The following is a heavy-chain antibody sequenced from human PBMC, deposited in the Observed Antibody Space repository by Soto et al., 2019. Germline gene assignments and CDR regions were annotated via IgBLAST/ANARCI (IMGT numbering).Heavy chain of an antibody. CDR3: ARAPGSFYFDY. D-gene: IGHD1-26*01. Sequence: PWETLSLTCTVSGGSISSSSYYWGWIRQPPGKGREWIVSIYYSGSTYYNPSLKSRVTISVDTSKTQFSLKLSSVAAADTAVYYCARAPGSFYFDYWGQGTLVTVSS. CDR1: GGSISSSSYY. CDR2: IYYSGST. V-gene: IGHV4-39*01. J-gene: IGHJ4*02.